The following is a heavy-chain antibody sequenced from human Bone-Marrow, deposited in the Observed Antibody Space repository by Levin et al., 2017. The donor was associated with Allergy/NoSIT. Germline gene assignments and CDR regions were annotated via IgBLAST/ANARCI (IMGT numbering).Heavy chain of an antibody. CDR2: INRDGSST. CDR1: GFNFSSYW. D-gene: IGHD4-17*01. CDR3: ARDRVTTNWYFDL. Sequence: PGGSLRLSCSASGFNFSSYWMHWVRQAPGKGLVWVSRINRDGSSTSYADSVKGRFTISRDNAKNTLYLQMNSLRAEDTSVYYCARDRVTTNWYFDLWSRGTLVTVSS. J-gene: IGHJ2*01. V-gene: IGHV3-74*01.